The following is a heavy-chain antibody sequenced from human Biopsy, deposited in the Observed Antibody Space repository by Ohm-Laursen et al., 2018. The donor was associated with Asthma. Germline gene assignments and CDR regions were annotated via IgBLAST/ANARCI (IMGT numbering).Heavy chain of an antibody. J-gene: IGHJ4*02. D-gene: IGHD4-17*01. CDR1: GFTFSSYS. CDR2: ISSSSSTI. CDR3: ARPRWGPYGY. V-gene: IGHV3-48*01. Sequence: SLRLSCAASGFTFSSYSMNWVRQAPGKGLEWVSYISSSSSTIYYADSVKGRFTISRDNAKNSLYLQMNSLRAEDTAVYYCARPRWGPYGYWGQGTLVTVSS.